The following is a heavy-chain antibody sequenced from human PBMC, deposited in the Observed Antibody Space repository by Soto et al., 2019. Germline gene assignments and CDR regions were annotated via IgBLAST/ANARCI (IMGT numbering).Heavy chain of an antibody. J-gene: IGHJ4*02. CDR1: GFTFRSSW. D-gene: IGHD3-22*01. V-gene: IGHV3-7*01. Sequence: GGSLRLSCAASGFTFRSSWMSWVRQAPGMGLEWVANINQDGSDKYYVDSVTGRFTISRDNAKNSLYLQMNSLRAEDTAVYYCARRHYDSSGYLPHFDYWGQGTLVTVSS. CDR2: INQDGSDK. CDR3: ARRHYDSSGYLPHFDY.